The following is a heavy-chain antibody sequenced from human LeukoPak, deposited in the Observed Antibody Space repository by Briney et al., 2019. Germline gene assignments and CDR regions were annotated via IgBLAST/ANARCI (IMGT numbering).Heavy chain of an antibody. CDR1: GFTFSSYS. CDR3: VRGVGGDSRFDP. V-gene: IGHV3-21*01. J-gene: IGHJ5*02. Sequence: GGSLRLSCAASGFTFSSYSMNWVRQAPGKGLEWVSSIDFTSRYIYNADSVKGRFTTSRDNAKNSLDLQMNSLRAEDTAVYYCVRGVGGDSRFDPWGRGTLVTVSS. D-gene: IGHD1-26*01. CDR2: IDFTSRYI.